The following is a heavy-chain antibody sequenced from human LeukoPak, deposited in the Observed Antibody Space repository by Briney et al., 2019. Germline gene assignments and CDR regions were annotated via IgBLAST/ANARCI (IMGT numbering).Heavy chain of an antibody. D-gene: IGHD3-3*01. J-gene: IGHJ4*02. CDR1: GFTFSSYS. V-gene: IGHV3-48*04. Sequence: GGSLRLSCAASGFTFSSYSMNWVRQAPGKGLEWVSYISSSSSTLYYADSVKGRFTISRDNAKNSLYLQMNSLRAEDTAVYYCARDRHAYDFWSGFRCLDYWGQGTLVTVSS. CDR2: ISSSSSTL. CDR3: ARDRHAYDFWSGFRCLDY.